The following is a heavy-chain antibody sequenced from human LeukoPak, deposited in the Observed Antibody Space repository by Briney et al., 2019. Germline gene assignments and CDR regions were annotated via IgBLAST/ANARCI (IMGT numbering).Heavy chain of an antibody. D-gene: IGHD1-26*01. CDR1: GASISSYY. J-gene: IGHJ3*02. CDR3: ARDSREENAFNI. V-gene: IGHV4-4*07. Sequence: SETLSLTCTVSGASISSYYWSWIRQPAGKGLEWIGRIYTSGSTICNPSLKSRVAMSLDTSKNQFSLNLNSVTAADTAVYYCARDSREENAFNIWGQGTMVTVSS. CDR2: IYTSGST.